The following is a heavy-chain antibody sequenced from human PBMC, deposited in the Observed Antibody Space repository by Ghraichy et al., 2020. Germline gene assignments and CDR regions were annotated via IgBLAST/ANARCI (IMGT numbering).Heavy chain of an antibody. Sequence: GALSLTCAVSGDAIRSYYWSWIRQPPGKGLEWIGYIYYSGSTIYNPSLKSRVTMSVDTSKNQFSLKVSSVTAADTAVYYCARPQSDYNYAIDVWGQGTTVTVSS. CDR3: ARPQSDYNYAIDV. CDR1: GDAIRSYY. CDR2: IYYSGST. V-gene: IGHV4-59*08. J-gene: IGHJ6*02.